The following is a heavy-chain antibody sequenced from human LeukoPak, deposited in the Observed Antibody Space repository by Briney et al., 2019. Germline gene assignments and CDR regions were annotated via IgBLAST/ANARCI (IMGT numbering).Heavy chain of an antibody. V-gene: IGHV5-51*01. Sequence: GESLKISCKGSGYSFTSYWIGWVRQLPGKGLEWMGIIYPGDSDTRYSPSFQAQVTISADKSISTAYLQWSSLKASDTAMYYCALSSSSWYVDYWGQGTLVTVSS. D-gene: IGHD6-13*01. CDR3: ALSSSSWYVDY. CDR1: GYSFTSYW. J-gene: IGHJ4*02. CDR2: IYPGDSDT.